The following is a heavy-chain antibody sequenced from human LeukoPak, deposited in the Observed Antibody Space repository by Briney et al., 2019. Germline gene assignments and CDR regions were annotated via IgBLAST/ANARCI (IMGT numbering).Heavy chain of an antibody. J-gene: IGHJ4*02. CDR2: IYPDDSDT. D-gene: IGHD6-13*01. Sequence: GESLKISCKGSGYSFTSYWIGWVRQMPGKGLEWMGIIYPDDSDTRYSPSFQGQVTISADKSINTAYLQWSSLKASDTAMYYCSVPIASAGTFDYWGQGTLVTVSS. CDR3: SVPIASAGTFDY. CDR1: GYSFTSYW. V-gene: IGHV5-51*01.